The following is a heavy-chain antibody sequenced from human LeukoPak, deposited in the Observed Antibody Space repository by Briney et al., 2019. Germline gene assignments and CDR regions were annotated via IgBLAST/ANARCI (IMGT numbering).Heavy chain of an antibody. D-gene: IGHD6-13*01. CDR2: ISGSGVST. CDR3: ARALVQSGWFDP. V-gene: IGHV3-23*01. Sequence: GGTLRLSCAASGFTFKTSGMSWVRQAPGKGLEWVSAISGSGVSTYYAYSVKGRFTISRDNAKNPLYLQMNSLRAEDTAVYYCARALVQSGWFDPWGQGTLVTVSS. CDR1: GFTFKTSG. J-gene: IGHJ5*02.